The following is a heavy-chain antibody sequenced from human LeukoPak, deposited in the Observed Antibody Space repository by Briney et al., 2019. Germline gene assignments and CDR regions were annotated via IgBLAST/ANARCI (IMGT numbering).Heavy chain of an antibody. CDR2: VYHSGST. CDR3: AGAYCGGDCYSGRAFDI. D-gene: IGHD2-21*02. Sequence: SETLSLTCIVSGGSMSTYFWSWIRQPAGKGLEWIGEVYHSGSTNYNPSLKSRVTISVDKSKNQFSLKLSSVTAADTAVYYCAGAYCGGDCYSGRAFDIWGQGTMVTVSS. V-gene: IGHV4-59*08. J-gene: IGHJ3*02. CDR1: GGSMSTYF.